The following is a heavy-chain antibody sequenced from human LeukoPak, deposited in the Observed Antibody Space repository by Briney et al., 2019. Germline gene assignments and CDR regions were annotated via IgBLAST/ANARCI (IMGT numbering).Heavy chain of an antibody. Sequence: SETLSPTCTVSGGSISSYYWSWIRQPPGKGLEWIGYIYYSGSTNYNPSLKSRVTISVDTSKNQFSLKLSSVTAADTAVYYCARDSGDVIDYWGQGTLVTVSS. D-gene: IGHD5-24*01. CDR1: GGSISSYY. CDR2: IYYSGST. V-gene: IGHV4-59*01. CDR3: ARDSGDVIDY. J-gene: IGHJ4*02.